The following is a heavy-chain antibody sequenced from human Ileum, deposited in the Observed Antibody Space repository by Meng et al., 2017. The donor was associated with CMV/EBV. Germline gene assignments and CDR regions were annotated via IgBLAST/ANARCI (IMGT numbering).Heavy chain of an antibody. D-gene: IGHD1-14*01. CDR1: GDTINSDIW. J-gene: IGHJ5*02. CDR3: VVSPNQAPGP. Sequence: LTCAVSGDTINSDIWWGWVRQPPGKGVECIGEIYQTGSTNYNASLKSRVTISMDTSKNQFSLNLSSVTAADTAYYYCVVSPNQAPGPWGQGTLVTVSS. CDR2: IYQTGST. V-gene: IGHV4-4*02.